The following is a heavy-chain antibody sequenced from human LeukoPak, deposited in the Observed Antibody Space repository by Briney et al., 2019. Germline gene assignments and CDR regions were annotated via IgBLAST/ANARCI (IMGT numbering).Heavy chain of an antibody. CDR3: AKDLGAYSYGPLDS. V-gene: IGHV3-48*01. Sequence: PGGSLRLSCAASGFSFNSHSMTWVRQAPGKGLEWVSYISSTTSIIYYTDSVKGRFTISRDNAKNSLFLQMSSLRAEDTAVYYCAKDLGAYSYGPLDSWGKGTLVTVSS. CDR1: GFSFNSHS. J-gene: IGHJ4*02. CDR2: ISSTTSII. D-gene: IGHD5-18*01.